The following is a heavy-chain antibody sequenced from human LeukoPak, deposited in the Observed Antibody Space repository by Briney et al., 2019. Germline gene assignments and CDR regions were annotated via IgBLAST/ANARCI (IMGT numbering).Heavy chain of an antibody. D-gene: IGHD2-2*01. CDR1: GYTFTSYY. J-gene: IGHJ6*04. CDR3: ARGDFVVVPAAMGYYYYGMDV. V-gene: IGHV1-46*01. CDR2: INPSGGST. Sequence: ASVKVSCKASGYTFTSYYMHWVRQAPGQGLEWMGKINPSGGSTSYTQKFQGRVTMTRDTSTSTVYMELSSLRSEDTAVYYCARGDFVVVPAAMGYYYYGMDVWGKGTTVTVSS.